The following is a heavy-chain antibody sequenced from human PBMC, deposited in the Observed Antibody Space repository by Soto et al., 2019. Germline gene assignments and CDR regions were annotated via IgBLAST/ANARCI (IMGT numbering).Heavy chain of an antibody. CDR3: ARTQYDFWSGYYNPFDY. J-gene: IGHJ4*02. CDR1: GFTFSSYS. Sequence: GGSLRLSCATSGFTFSSYSMNWVRQAPGKGLEWVSHISSSSSTIYYADSVKGQFTISRDNAKNSLYLQMNSLRAEDTAVYYCARTQYDFWSGYYNPFDYWGQGTLVTVSS. D-gene: IGHD3-3*01. CDR2: ISSSSSTI. V-gene: IGHV3-48*01.